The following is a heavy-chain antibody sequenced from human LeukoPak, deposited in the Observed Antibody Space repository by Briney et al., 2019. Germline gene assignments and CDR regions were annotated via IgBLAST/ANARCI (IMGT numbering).Heavy chain of an antibody. CDR2: IYTSGST. CDR1: GGSISSGSYY. D-gene: IGHD2-2*01. J-gene: IGHJ4*02. V-gene: IGHV4-61*02. CDR3: ARGKGVVVPAAEPFDY. Sequence: ETSETLSLTCTVSGGSISSGSYYWSWIRQPAGKGLEWIGRIYTSGSTNYNPSPKSRVTISVDTSKNQFSLKLSSVTAADTAVYYCARGKGVVVPAAEPFDYWGQGTLVTVSS.